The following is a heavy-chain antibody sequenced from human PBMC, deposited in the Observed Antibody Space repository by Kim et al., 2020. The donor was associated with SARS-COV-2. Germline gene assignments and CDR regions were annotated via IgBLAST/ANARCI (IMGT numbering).Heavy chain of an antibody. CDR3: ARDRVGCSGGSCYFVGEPVALDI. J-gene: IGHJ3*02. CDR1: GFTFSSYW. V-gene: IGHV3-74*01. CDR2: INSGGSTA. D-gene: IGHD2-15*01. Sequence: GGSLRLSCAASGFTFSSYWMHWVRQAPGKGLVWVSRINSGGSTATYADSVKGRFTISRDNAKNTLYLQMNSLRAEDTAVYYCARDRVGCSGGSCYFVGEPVALDIWGQGTMVTVSS.